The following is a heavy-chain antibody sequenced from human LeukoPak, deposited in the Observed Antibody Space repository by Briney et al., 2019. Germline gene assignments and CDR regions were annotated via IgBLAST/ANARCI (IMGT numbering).Heavy chain of an antibody. J-gene: IGHJ4*02. Sequence: GGSLRLSCAASGFTVSSNYMSWVRQAPRKGLEWVSVIYSGGSTYYADSVKGRFTISRDNSKNTLYLQMNSLRAEDTAVYYCAKVGRWLLDDYWGQGTLVTVSS. V-gene: IGHV3-53*01. CDR2: IYSGGST. D-gene: IGHD5-24*01. CDR1: GFTVSSNY. CDR3: AKVGRWLLDDY.